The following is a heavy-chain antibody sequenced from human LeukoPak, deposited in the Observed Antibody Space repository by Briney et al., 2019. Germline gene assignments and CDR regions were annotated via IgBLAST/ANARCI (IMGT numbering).Heavy chain of an antibody. J-gene: IGHJ4*02. CDR1: GYSFTNYY. D-gene: IGHD2-2*01. Sequence: ASVKVSCKASGYSFTNYYMHWVRQAPGQGLEWMGVINPSGGSTSYAQKFQGRVTMTMDTFTSTVYMELRSLRSEDTAVYYCARYCSSTSCYEEIFDYWGQGTLVTVSS. CDR2: INPSGGST. CDR3: ARYCSSTSCYEEIFDY. V-gene: IGHV1-46*01.